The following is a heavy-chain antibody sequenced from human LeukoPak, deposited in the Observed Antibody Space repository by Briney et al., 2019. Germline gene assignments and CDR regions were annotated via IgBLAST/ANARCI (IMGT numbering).Heavy chain of an antibody. V-gene: IGHV3-30*02. Sequence: GGSLRLSCAASGFTFSSYGMHWVRQAPGKGLEWVAVIRYDGSNKYYADSVKGRFTISRDNSKNTLYLQMNSLRAEDTDVYYCAKCHVVAGGDYYYYGMDVWGQGTMVTVSS. J-gene: IGHJ6*02. CDR2: IRYDGSNK. CDR1: GFTFSSYG. CDR3: AKCHVVAGGDYYYYGMDV. D-gene: IGHD2-21*01.